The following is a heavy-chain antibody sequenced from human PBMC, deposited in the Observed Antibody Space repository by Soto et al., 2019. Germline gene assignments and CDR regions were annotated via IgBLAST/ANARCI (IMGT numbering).Heavy chain of an antibody. CDR1: GYTFTSYD. J-gene: IGHJ5*02. Sequence: QVQLVQSGAEVKKPGASVKVSCKASGYTFTSYDINWVRQATGQGFEYLGWMNPNSGNTGYVKKFQGRVTMTRDTSMSKAYRELSSLRSEDTAVYFCAGGIKYGDYSRWFAPWGPGTLVTVSS. V-gene: IGHV1-8*01. CDR2: MNPNSGNT. D-gene: IGHD4-17*01. CDR3: AGGIKYGDYSRWFAP.